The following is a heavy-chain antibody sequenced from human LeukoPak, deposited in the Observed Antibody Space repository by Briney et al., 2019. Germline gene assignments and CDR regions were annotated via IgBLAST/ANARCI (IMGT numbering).Heavy chain of an antibody. V-gene: IGHV1-18*01. D-gene: IGHD2-2*01. J-gene: IGHJ4*02. CDR3: ARGEVSASLYYFDF. CDR2: VSGYTANT. CDR1: GYTFTTYG. Sequence: ASVKVPCKTSGYTFTTYGVSWVRQAPGQGLEWMGWVSGYTANTNYAERFQGRVTMTTDTSTSTVYLELTSLRSDDTAVYYCARGEVSASLYYFDFWGQGTLVTVS.